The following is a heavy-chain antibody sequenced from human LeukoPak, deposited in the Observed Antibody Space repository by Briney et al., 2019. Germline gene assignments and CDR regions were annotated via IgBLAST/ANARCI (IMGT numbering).Heavy chain of an antibody. Sequence: GESLKISCKGSGYSFSTYWIGCVRQMPGKGLEWMGIIYPGDSDTTYSPSFEGQVTISADKSITTAYLQWSSLKASDTATYYCARHKNYESSGYYSYAMDVWGQGTTVTVSS. J-gene: IGHJ6*02. D-gene: IGHD3-22*01. CDR2: IYPGDSDT. CDR1: GYSFSTYW. V-gene: IGHV5-51*01. CDR3: ARHKNYESSGYYSYAMDV.